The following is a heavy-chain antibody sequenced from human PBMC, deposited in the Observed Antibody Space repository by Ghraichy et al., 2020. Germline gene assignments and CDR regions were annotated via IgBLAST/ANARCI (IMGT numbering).Heavy chain of an antibody. D-gene: IGHD3-10*01. Sequence: LSLTFAASGFSISNFAMTWVRQAPGKGLDWVSGISGSGRRTFYADSVKGRFTISRDTSKDTLFLQMNSLRVEDTAIYYCAKGRGITRFYYYNGMDVWGQGTTVTVSS. J-gene: IGHJ6*02. CDR1: GFSISNFA. CDR3: AKGRGITRFYYYNGMDV. CDR2: ISGSGRRT. V-gene: IGHV3-23*01.